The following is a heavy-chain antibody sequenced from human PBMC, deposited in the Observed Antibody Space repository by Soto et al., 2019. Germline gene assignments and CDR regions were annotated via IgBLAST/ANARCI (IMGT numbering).Heavy chain of an antibody. CDR3: ATLELAEFREYYFDY. J-gene: IGHJ4*02. Sequence: GASVKVSCKVSGYTLTELSMHCARQAPGKGLEWMGGLDPEDGETIYAQKFQGRVTMTEDTSTDTAYMELSSLRSEDTAVYYCATLELAEFREYYFDYWGQGTLVTVSS. CDR2: LDPEDGET. V-gene: IGHV1-24*01. CDR1: GYTLTELS. D-gene: IGHD1-26*01.